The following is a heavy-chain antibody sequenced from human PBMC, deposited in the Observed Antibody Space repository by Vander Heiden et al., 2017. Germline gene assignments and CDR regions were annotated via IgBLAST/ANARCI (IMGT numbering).Heavy chain of an antibody. V-gene: IGHV3-21*01. Sequence: EVQLVESGGGLVKPGGSRRLPCAASGFPFSSYSMNWVRQAPGKGLEWVSSISSSSSYIYYADSVKGRFTISRDNAKNSLYLQMNSLRAEDTAVYYCARDPLYSSSWFDYWGQGTLVTVSS. CDR2: ISSSSSYI. J-gene: IGHJ4*02. D-gene: IGHD6-13*01. CDR1: GFPFSSYS. CDR3: ARDPLYSSSWFDY.